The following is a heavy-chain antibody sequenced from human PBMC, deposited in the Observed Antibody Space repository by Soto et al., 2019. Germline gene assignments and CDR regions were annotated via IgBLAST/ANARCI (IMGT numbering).Heavy chain of an antibody. D-gene: IGHD4-17*01. J-gene: IGHJ5*02. V-gene: IGHV1-2*02. CDR3: ARDLSMVTSMIWFDP. CDR2: INPNSGDT. Sequence: QLQLVQSGAEVRKPGASVKVSCEASGYTFTDFFIHWVRQAPGQGLEWMGWINPNSGDTNYAQKFQGRVNMTRDTSLSTAYMELSRLRSDDTAIYYCARDLSMVTSMIWFDPWGQGTLVIVSS. CDR1: GYTFTDFF.